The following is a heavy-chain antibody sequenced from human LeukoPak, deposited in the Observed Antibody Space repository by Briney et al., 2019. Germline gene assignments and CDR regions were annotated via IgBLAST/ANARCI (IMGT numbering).Heavy chain of an antibody. D-gene: IGHD2-2*01. CDR1: GGSISSSNW. Sequence: SETLSLTCAVSGGSISSSNWWSWVRQPPGKGPEWIGEIYHSGSTNYNPSLKSRVTISVDKSKNQFSLKLSSVTAADTAVYYCARVPWDIVVVPAASRPTYYYYGMDVWGKGTTVTVSS. V-gene: IGHV4-4*02. CDR3: ARVPWDIVVVPAASRPTYYYYGMDV. CDR2: IYHSGST. J-gene: IGHJ6*04.